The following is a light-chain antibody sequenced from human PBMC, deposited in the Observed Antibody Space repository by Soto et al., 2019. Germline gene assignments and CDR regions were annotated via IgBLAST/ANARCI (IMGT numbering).Light chain of an antibody. CDR2: GAS. J-gene: IGKJ1*01. Sequence: EIVMTQAAGTLSMSPGERATLSCRASQSVSSNLAWYQLKPGQAPRLLIYGASTRATGIPARFSGSGSGTEFTLTISSLQSEDFAFYYCQQYNDWPQTFGQGTKV. V-gene: IGKV3-15*01. CDR1: QSVSSN. CDR3: QQYNDWPQT.